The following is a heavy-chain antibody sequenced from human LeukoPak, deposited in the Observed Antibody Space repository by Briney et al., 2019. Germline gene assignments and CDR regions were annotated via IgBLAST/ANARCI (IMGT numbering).Heavy chain of an antibody. CDR3: VKDHGWLLYS. J-gene: IGHJ4*02. Sequence: GGSLRLSCAASGFPLSSYAMSWVRQAPGKGLEWVSGISLDGATTYYAGSVEGRFTISRDNSKNTLYLQMNSLRADDTAVYYCVKDHGWLLYSWGQGTLVTVSS. D-gene: IGHD3-9*01. CDR1: GFPLSSYA. CDR2: ISLDGATT. V-gene: IGHV3-23*01.